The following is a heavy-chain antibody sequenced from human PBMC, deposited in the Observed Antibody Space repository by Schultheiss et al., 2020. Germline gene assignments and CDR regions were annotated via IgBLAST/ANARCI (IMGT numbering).Heavy chain of an antibody. J-gene: IGHJ4*02. CDR3: TTTITMVRGVIITSH. CDR1: GYSFTSYW. D-gene: IGHD3-10*01. CDR2: IKSKTDGGTT. Sequence: GGSLRLSCKGSGYSFTSYWIGWVRQAPGKGLEWVGRIKSKTDGGTTDYAAPVKGRFTISRDDSKNTLYLQMNSLKTEDTAVYYCTTTITMVRGVIITSHWGKGTLVTVAS. V-gene: IGHV3-15*01.